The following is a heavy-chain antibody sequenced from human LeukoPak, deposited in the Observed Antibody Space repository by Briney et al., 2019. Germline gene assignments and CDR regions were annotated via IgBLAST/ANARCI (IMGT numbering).Heavy chain of an antibody. CDR1: GGSISSYY. D-gene: IGHD3-22*01. CDR2: DYYSGSS. CDR3: ARDLKLDGSSGYYAFDI. J-gene: IGHJ3*02. V-gene: IGHV4-59*01. Sequence: SETLSLTCTVSGGSISSYYCTWIRQPPGKGLEWIGYDYYSGSSNYNPSLKSRATISLDTSKNQFSLKMSSVTAADTAVYYCARDLKLDGSSGYYAFDIWGQGTMVTVSS.